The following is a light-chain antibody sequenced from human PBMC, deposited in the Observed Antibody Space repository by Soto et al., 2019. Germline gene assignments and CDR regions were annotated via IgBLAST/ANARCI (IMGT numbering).Light chain of an antibody. CDR2: DAS. J-gene: IGKJ4*01. CDR1: QSVSSY. CDR3: QQRSNWPFLT. V-gene: IGKV3-11*01. Sequence: EIVLTQSQATLSLSPGERATLSCRASQSVSSYLAWYQQKPGQAPRLLIYDASNRATGIPARFSGSRSGTDFTLTISSLEPEDFAVYYCQQRSNWPFLTFGGGTKVEIK.